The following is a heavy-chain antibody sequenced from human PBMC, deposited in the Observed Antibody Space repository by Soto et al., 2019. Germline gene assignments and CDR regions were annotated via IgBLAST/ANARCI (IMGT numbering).Heavy chain of an antibody. CDR2: IHTVGST. CDR3: ARGLNDDS. Sequence: WGSLRLSCEVSGFSIGGNPMSWVRQAPGQGLEWVASIHTVGSTYYADSVQGRFTISRDNSKNTLFLQMNSLRVGDTAIYFCARGLNDDSWGQGTLVTVSS. D-gene: IGHD1-1*01. CDR1: GFSIGGNP. V-gene: IGHV3-53*01. J-gene: IGHJ4*02.